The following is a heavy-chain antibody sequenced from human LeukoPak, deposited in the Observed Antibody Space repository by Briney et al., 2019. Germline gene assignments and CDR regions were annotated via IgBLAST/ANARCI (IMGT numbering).Heavy chain of an antibody. J-gene: IGHJ4*02. V-gene: IGHV3-74*01. CDR3: ARGIPDIVVVPAAIC. D-gene: IGHD2-2*01. CDR2: INSDGSST. CDR1: RFTFSNYG. Sequence: GGSLRLSCAASRFTFSNYGMHWVRQAPGKGLVWVSRINSDGSSTNYADSVKGRFTISRDNAKNSLYLQMNSLRAEDTAVYYCARGIPDIVVVPAAICWGQGTLVTVSS.